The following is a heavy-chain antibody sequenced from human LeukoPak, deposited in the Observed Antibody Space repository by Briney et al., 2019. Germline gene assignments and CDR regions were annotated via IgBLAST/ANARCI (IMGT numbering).Heavy chain of an antibody. D-gene: IGHD3-22*01. CDR3: AREYYYDSSGYSLLYYYYGMDV. J-gene: IGHJ6*02. V-gene: IGHV1-69*13. CDR2: IIPIFGKA. Sequence: SVKVSCKASGGTFSSYAISWVRQAPGQGLEWMGGIIPIFGKANYAQKFQGRATITADESTSTAYMELSSLRSEDTAVYYCAREYYYDSSGYSLLYYYYGMDVWGQGTTVTVYS. CDR1: GGTFSSYA.